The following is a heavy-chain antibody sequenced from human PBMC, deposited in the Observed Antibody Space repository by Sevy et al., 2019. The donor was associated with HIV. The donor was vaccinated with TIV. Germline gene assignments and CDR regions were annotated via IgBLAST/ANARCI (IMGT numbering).Heavy chain of an antibody. Sequence: GGSLRLSCAASGFTFSDYYMSWIRQAPGKGLEWVSYISSSSSYTNYAGSVKGRFTISRNNAKNSLYLQRNSLRAEDTAVYYCARDRVDIVVVVAATSDAFDIWGQGTMVTVSS. CDR3: ARDRVDIVVVVAATSDAFDI. CDR1: GFTFSDYY. J-gene: IGHJ3*02. CDR2: ISSSSSYT. V-gene: IGHV3-11*06. D-gene: IGHD2-15*01.